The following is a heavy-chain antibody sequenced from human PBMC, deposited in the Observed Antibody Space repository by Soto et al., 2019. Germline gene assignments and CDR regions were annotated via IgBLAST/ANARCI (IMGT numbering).Heavy chain of an antibody. V-gene: IGHV1-18*01. CDR1: GYTFTSYG. D-gene: IGHD6-25*01. J-gene: IGHJ4*02. CDR2: ISAYNGNT. CDR3: ARYHTAAGDYLIDY. Sequence: GASVKVSCKASGYTFTSYGISWVRQAPGQGLEWMGWISAYNGNTNYAQKLQGRVTMTSDTSTSTAYMELRSLRSDDTAVYYCARYHTAAGDYLIDYWGQGTLVTVSS.